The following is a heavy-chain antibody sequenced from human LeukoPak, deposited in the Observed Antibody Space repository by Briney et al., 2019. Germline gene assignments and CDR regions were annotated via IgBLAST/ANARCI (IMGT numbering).Heavy chain of an antibody. CDR3: ARQVQYRSGYFPPDP. CDR2: MKGDGSEK. V-gene: IGHV3-7*01. D-gene: IGHD6-19*01. Sequence: QAGGSLRLSCAASGFTFGNYWMSWVRQAPGKGLEWVANMKGDGSEKHYVDSMKGRFTISRDNAKNSLYLQMNSLTAEDTAVYYCARQVQYRSGYFPPDPWGQGTLVTVSS. J-gene: IGHJ5*02. CDR1: GFTFGNYW.